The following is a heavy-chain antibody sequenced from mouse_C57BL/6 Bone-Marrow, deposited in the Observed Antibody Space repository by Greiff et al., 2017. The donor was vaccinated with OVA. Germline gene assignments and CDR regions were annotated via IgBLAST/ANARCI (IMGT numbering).Heavy chain of an antibody. CDR1: GYSFTDYN. V-gene: IGHV1-39*01. CDR2: INPNYGTT. J-gene: IGHJ3*01. D-gene: IGHD2-1*01. CDR3: ARRGCYGNYDLAY. Sequence: VQLQQSGPELVKPGASVKISCKASGYSFTDYNMNWVKQSNGKSLEWIGVINPNYGTTRYTQKFKGKATLTVDQSSSTAYMQLNSLTSEDSAVYYCARRGCYGNYDLAYWGQGTLVTVSA.